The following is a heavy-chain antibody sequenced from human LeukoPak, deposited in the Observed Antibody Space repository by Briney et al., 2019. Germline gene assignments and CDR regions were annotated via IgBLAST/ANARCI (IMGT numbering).Heavy chain of an antibody. J-gene: IGHJ4*02. CDR2: IVASSVTT. CDR3: TSGIRAFDN. D-gene: IGHD1-26*01. CDR1: GFTFSNYG. V-gene: IGHV3-23*01. Sequence: GGSLRLSCVAYGFTFSNYGMNWVRQAPGKGLEWVSGIVASSVTTYYADSVKGRFTISRDNSKNTLYLQMNSLRGEDTAVYYCTSGIRAFDNWGQGTLVTVSA.